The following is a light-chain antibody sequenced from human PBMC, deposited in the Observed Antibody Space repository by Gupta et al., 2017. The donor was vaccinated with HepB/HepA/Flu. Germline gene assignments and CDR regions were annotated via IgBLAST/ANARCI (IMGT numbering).Light chain of an antibody. CDR1: SSDVGGYNY. V-gene: IGLV2-14*04. Sequence: VSGSPGQSITISCTGTSSDVGGYNYVSWYQQYPDKAPKLMIYDVSHRPSGVSDRFSGSKSGNTASLTISGLQAEDEANYYGCTYASTDNYVFGTGIKVTVL. CDR3: CTYASTDNYV. CDR2: DVS. J-gene: IGLJ1*01.